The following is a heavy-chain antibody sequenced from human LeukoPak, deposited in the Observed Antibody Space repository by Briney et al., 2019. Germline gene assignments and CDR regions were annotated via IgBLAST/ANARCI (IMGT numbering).Heavy chain of an antibody. J-gene: IGHJ4*02. Sequence: GASVKVSCKASGYTFNTYGISWVRQAPGQGLEWMGWIGTENDYTIYAEKFQGRVTLTTDTSTTTVHMELRSLRSDDTAVYYCARDRERGFDYWGQGSLVTVSS. V-gene: IGHV1-18*01. CDR3: ARDRERGFDY. CDR2: IGTENDYT. CDR1: GYTFNTYG. D-gene: IGHD5-24*01.